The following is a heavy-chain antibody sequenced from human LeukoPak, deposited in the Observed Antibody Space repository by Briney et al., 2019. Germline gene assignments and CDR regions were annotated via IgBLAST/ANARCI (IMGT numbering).Heavy chain of an antibody. D-gene: IGHD1-26*01. V-gene: IGHV4-39*01. J-gene: IGHJ5*02. CDR1: GGSISSSSYY. Sequence: PSETLSLTCTVSGGSISSSSYYWGWIRQPPGKGLEWSGSIYYSGSTYYNPSLKSRVTISVDTSKNQFSLKLSSVTAADTAVYYCASDLGKNSGSAWGQGTLVTVSS. CDR3: ASDLGKNSGSA. CDR2: IYYSGST.